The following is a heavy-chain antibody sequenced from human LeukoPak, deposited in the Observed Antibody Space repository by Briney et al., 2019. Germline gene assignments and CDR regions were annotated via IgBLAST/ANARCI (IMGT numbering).Heavy chain of an antibody. V-gene: IGHV3-7*01. J-gene: IGHJ6*04. CDR1: GFPFSSYW. CDR3: AREDYYGSGNYVAWGGAFDV. D-gene: IGHD3-10*01. CDR2: IKQDGDEK. Sequence: GGSLRLSCAASGFPFSSYWMTWVRQAPGKGLEWVANIKQDGDEKYYVDSVKGRFTISRDNAKNSLYLQMNSLRAEDTAVYYCAREDYYGSGNYVAWGGAFDVWGKGTTVTVSS.